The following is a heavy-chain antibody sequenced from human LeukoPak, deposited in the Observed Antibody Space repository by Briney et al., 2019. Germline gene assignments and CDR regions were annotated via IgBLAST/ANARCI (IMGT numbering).Heavy chain of an antibody. Sequence: GESLKISCKGSGYSFTSYWIGWVRQMPGKGLEWMGIIYPGDSDTRYSPSFQGQVTISADKSISTAYLQWSSLKASDTAMYYCARQLWYYGSGSYCDAFDIWGQGTMVTVSS. CDR2: IYPGDSDT. V-gene: IGHV5-51*01. CDR3: ARQLWYYGSGSYCDAFDI. D-gene: IGHD3-10*01. J-gene: IGHJ3*02. CDR1: GYSFTSYW.